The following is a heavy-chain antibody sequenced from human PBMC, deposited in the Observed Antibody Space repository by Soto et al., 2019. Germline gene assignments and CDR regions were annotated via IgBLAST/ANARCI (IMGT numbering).Heavy chain of an antibody. D-gene: IGHD3-10*01. CDR1: GYSINSGYY. CDR3: ARDANGVITHQYLYYGMDV. CDR2: IYHSGST. J-gene: IGHJ6*02. Sequence: PSETLSLTCAVSGYSINSGYYWGWIRQPPGKGLEWIGNIYHSGSTYFNPSLKSRVSMSVDTSKNQFSLRLSSVTAADTAVYYCARDANGVITHQYLYYGMDVWGQGTTVTVS. V-gene: IGHV4-38-2*02.